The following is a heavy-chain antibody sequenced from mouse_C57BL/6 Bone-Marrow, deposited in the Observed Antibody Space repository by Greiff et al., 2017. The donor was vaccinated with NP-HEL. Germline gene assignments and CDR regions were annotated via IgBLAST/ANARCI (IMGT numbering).Heavy chain of an antibody. CDR1: GYAFSSSW. Sequence: QVQLQQSGPELVKPGASVKISCKASGYAFSSSWMNWVKQRPGKGLEWIGRIYPGDGDTNYNGKFKGKATLTADKPSSTAYMRLSSLTAEDSSVYFCARRGAYWGQGTLVTVSA. V-gene: IGHV1-82*01. J-gene: IGHJ3*01. CDR3: ARRGAY. CDR2: IYPGDGDT.